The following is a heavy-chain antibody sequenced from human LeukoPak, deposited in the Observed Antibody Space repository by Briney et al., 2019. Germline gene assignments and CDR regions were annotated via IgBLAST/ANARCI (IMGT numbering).Heavy chain of an antibody. J-gene: IGHJ3*02. CDR3: ARDPFSVADDGFDI. CDR2: IKQDGSAK. V-gene: IGHV3-7*03. Sequence: GGPLRLSCAASGFIFGNSLMSWVRQAPGKGLQWVANIKQDGSAKYYVDSVKGRFSISRDNTKNSLNLEMNSLRAEDTAVYHCARDPFSVADDGFDIWGQGTMVTVSS. D-gene: IGHD6-13*01. CDR1: GFIFGNSL.